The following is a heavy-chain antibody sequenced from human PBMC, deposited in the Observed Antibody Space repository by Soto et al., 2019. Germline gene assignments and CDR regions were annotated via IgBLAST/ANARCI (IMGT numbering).Heavy chain of an antibody. D-gene: IGHD3-22*01. CDR2: IIPILGIA. CDR3: AGARYYYDSSGYRPFDY. J-gene: IGHJ4*02. V-gene: IGHV1-69*02. Sequence: GASVKVSCKASGGTFSSYTISWVRQAPGQGLEWMGRIIPILGIANYAQKFQGRVTITADKSTSTAYMELSSLRSEDTAVYYCAGARYYYDSSGYRPFDYWGQGTLVTV. CDR1: GGTFSSYT.